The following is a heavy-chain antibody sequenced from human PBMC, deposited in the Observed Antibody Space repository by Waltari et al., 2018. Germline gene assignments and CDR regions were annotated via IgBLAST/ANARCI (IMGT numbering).Heavy chain of an antibody. CDR1: GGSISRQSDY. J-gene: IGHJ5*02. D-gene: IGHD2-15*01. CDR3: ARLPSGGASHWFDP. Sequence: QLQLQESGPGLVKPSETLSLTCRVSGGSISRQSDYWGWIRQPPGKGLEYIGNIYYSGSTYYNPSLKSRVTISIDTSKNQFSLKLSSVTAADTAVYYCARLPSGGASHWFDPWGQGTLVTVSS. V-gene: IGHV4-39*01. CDR2: IYYSGST.